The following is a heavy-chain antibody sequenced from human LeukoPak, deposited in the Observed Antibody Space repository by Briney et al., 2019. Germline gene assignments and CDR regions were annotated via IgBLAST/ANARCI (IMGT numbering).Heavy chain of an antibody. D-gene: IGHD3-10*01. CDR2: ISGSGGST. Sequence: GGTLRLSCAASGFTFSSYGMSWVRQAPGKGLEWVSAISGSGGSTYYADSVKGRFTISRDNSKNTMYLQMNSLRAEDTAVYYCARGPIWYYYGSGSYSEHWGQGTLVTVSS. CDR1: GFTFSSYG. CDR3: ARGPIWYYYGSGSYSEH. V-gene: IGHV3-23*01. J-gene: IGHJ4*02.